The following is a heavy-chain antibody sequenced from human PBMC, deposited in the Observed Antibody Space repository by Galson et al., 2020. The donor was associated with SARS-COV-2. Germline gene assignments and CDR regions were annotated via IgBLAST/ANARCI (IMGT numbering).Heavy chain of an antibody. V-gene: IGHV4-34*01. J-gene: IGHJ4*02. D-gene: IGHD3-3*01. Sequence: SETLSLTCGVYGGSFSGYYWSWIRQPPGKGLEWIGEINDSGSTNYNPSLKSRVTISVHTSKNQFSLKLSSVTAADTAVYYCARGPRAIFGVVTPRGHYFDYWGQGTLVTVSS. CDR2: INDSGST. CDR3: ARGPRAIFGVVTPRGHYFDY. CDR1: GGSFSGYY.